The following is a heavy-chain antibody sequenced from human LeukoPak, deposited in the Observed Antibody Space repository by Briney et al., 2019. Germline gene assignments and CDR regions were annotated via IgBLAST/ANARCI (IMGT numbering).Heavy chain of an antibody. V-gene: IGHV3-21*01. CDR2: ISSSSSYI. J-gene: IGHJ3*02. CDR1: GFTFSSYS. Sequence: GGSLRLSCAASGFTFSSYSMNWVRQAPGKGLEWVSSISSSSSYIYYADSVKGRFTISRGNAKNSLYLQMNSLRAEDTAVYYCARRGTGIVVVPAASLAFDIWGQGTMVTVSS. D-gene: IGHD2-2*01. CDR3: ARRGTGIVVVPAASLAFDI.